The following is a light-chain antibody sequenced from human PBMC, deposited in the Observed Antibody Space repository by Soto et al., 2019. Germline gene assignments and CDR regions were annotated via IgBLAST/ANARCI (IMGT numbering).Light chain of an antibody. V-gene: IGLV1-40*01. CDR3: HSHDVSRRGPA. CDR2: DNS. CDR1: RSNIGAGYD. Sequence: QSVLTQPPSLSGAPGQRVTISCTGSRSNIGAGYDVHWYQHLPGTAPKVLIFDNSNRPSGVPDRFSASKSGTSASLAIAGRQQEDDAAYYCHSHDVSRRGPAFGGGTKLTVL. J-gene: IGLJ2*01.